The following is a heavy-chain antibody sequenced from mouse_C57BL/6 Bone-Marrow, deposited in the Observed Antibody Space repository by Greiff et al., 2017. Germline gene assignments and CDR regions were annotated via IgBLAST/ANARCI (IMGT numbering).Heavy chain of an antibody. D-gene: IGHD3-3*01. CDR2: IYPGDGDT. CDR1: GYAFSSSW. CDR3: ARERGRGYAMDY. V-gene: IGHV1-82*01. Sequence: VQLQQSGPELVKPGASVKISCKASGYAFSSSWMNWVKQRPGKGLEWIGRIYPGDGDTNYNGKFKGKATLTADKSSSTAYMQLSSLTSEDSSVYFCARERGRGYAMDYWGQGTPATVSS. J-gene: IGHJ4*01.